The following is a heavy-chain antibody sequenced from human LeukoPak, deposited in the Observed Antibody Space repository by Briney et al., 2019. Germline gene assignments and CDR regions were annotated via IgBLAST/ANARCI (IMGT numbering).Heavy chain of an antibody. CDR3: ARGTMVRENHPFDY. CDR2: INPNSGGT. Sequence: ASVKVSCKASGYTFTGYYMHWVRQAPGQGLEWMGWINPNSGGTNYAQKFQGRVTMTRDTSISTAYMELSRLRSDDTAVYYCARGTMVRENHPFDYWGQGTLVTVSS. D-gene: IGHD3-10*01. CDR1: GYTFTGYY. J-gene: IGHJ4*02. V-gene: IGHV1-2*02.